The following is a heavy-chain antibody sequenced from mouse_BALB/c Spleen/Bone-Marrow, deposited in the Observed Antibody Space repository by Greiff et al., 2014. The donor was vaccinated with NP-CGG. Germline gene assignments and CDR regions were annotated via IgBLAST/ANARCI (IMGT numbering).Heavy chain of an antibody. CDR1: GYTFTSYW. Sequence: QVQLKESGAELAKPGASVMMSCKASGYTFTSYWMHWVKQRPGQALEWIGYINPSTGYTEFNQKFKDKATLTADKSSSTAYMHLSSLTSEDSAVYYCARGAIVVARYFDSWGQGTTLTVSS. J-gene: IGHJ2*01. CDR3: ARGAIVVARYFDS. V-gene: IGHV1-7*01. CDR2: INPSTGYT. D-gene: IGHD1-3*01.